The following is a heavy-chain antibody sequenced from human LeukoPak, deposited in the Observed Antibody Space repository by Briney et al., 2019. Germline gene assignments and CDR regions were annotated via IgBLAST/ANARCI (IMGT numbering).Heavy chain of an antibody. V-gene: IGHV4-59*01. CDR2: IYYSGST. CDR1: GGSISSYY. CDR3: ARYRLGYCSSTSCYAGYYFDY. J-gene: IGHJ4*02. Sequence: PSETLSLTCTVSGGSISSYYWSWIRQPPGKGLEWIGYIYYSGSTNYNPSLKSRVTISVDTSKNQFSLKLSSVTAADTAVYYCARYRLGYCSSTSCYAGYYFDYWGQGTLSPSPQ. D-gene: IGHD2-2*01.